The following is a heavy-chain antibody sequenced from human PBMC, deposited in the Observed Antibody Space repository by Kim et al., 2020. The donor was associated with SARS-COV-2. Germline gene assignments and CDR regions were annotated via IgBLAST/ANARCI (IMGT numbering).Heavy chain of an antibody. CDR3: AKSMTTVTTSTFFDY. CDR2: ITGGGGST. Sequence: GGSLRLSCAASGFTFSNYAMSWVRQAPGKGLEWVSTITGGGGSTYYADSVKGRFTISRDNSKNTLSLQMNGLRAEDTAVYYCAKSMTTVTTSTFFDYWGQGTLVTVSS. D-gene: IGHD4-17*01. CDR1: GFTFSNYA. V-gene: IGHV3-23*01. J-gene: IGHJ4*02.